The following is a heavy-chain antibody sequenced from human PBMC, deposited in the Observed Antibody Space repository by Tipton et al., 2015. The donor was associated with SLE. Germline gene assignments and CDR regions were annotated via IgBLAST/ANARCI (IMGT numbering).Heavy chain of an antibody. CDR3: ARGPRKLVPGSYYYYMDV. CDR2: IYASGYT. Sequence: TLSLTCTVSGYSISSGSYFWSWIRQPAGKGLEWIGRIYASGYTNYNPSLKSRVTMSVDTSKNQFSLKLSSVTAADTAVYYCARGPRKLVPGSYYYYMDVWGKGTTVTVSS. J-gene: IGHJ6*03. D-gene: IGHD6-6*01. V-gene: IGHV4-61*02. CDR1: GYSISSGSYF.